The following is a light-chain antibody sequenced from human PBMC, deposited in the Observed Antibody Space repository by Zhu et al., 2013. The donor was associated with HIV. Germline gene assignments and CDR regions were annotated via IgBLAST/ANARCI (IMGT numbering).Light chain of an antibody. CDR2: GAS. J-gene: IGKJ1*01. Sequence: ETVLTQSPGTLSLSPGERATLSCRASQSVSSSYLAWYQQKPGQAPRLLISGASSRATGIPDRFSGSGSGTDFTLTISRLEPEDFAVYYCQQYGSSPSTFGQGTKVEIK. V-gene: IGKV3-20*01. CDR3: QQYGSSPST. CDR1: QSVSSSY.